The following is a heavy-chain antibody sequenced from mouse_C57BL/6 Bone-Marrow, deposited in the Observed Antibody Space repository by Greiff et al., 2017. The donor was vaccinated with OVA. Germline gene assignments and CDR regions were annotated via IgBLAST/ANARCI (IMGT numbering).Heavy chain of an antibody. Sequence: EVQLQQSGAELVRPGASVKLSCTASGFNIKDYYMHWVKQRPEQGLEWIGRIDPEDGDTEYAPKFQGKATLTADTSSNTAYLQLSSLTSEDTAGYYCTTDYGSSYWYFDVWGTGTTVTVSS. CDR3: TTDYGSSYWYFDV. J-gene: IGHJ1*03. D-gene: IGHD1-1*01. V-gene: IGHV14-1*01. CDR1: GFNIKDYY. CDR2: IDPEDGDT.